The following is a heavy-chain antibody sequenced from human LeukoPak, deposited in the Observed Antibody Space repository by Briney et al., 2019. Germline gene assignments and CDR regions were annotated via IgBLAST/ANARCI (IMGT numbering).Heavy chain of an antibody. CDR1: GYAFTSYG. Sequence: ASVKVSCKASGYAFTSYGISWVRQAPGQGLEWMGWISAYNGNTNYAQKLQGRVTMTTDTSTSTAYMELRSLRSDDTAVYYCARVISVAGTGDYWGQGTLVTVSS. V-gene: IGHV1-18*01. CDR2: ISAYNGNT. CDR3: ARVISVAGTGDY. D-gene: IGHD6-19*01. J-gene: IGHJ4*02.